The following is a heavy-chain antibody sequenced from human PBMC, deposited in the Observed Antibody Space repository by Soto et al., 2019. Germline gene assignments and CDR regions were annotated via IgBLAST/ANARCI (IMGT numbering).Heavy chain of an antibody. D-gene: IGHD2-8*02. Sequence: QVQLVQSGAEVKKPGASVKISCKASGYTFTSHAMHWMRQAPGQRHEWMGWINPGNAQTEYSQKFQGSVPITRDTSASTAYMELSTLTSEATAVYFCAREPPAVEVKYCDYWGQGTLVTVSA. CDR1: GYTFTSHA. CDR2: INPGNAQT. V-gene: IGHV1-3*01. J-gene: IGHJ4*02. CDR3: AREPPAVEVKYCDY.